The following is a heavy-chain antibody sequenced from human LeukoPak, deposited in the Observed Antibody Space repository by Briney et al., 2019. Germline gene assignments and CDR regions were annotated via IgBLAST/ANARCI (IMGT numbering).Heavy chain of an antibody. CDR3: ARGTYDWNDWSHYYYYYMDV. CDR2: IYDSGST. D-gene: IGHD1-1*01. CDR1: DYSISSGYY. J-gene: IGHJ6*03. V-gene: IGHV4-61*01. Sequence: PSETLSLTCTVTDYSISSGYYWSWIRQPPGKGLEWIGYIYDSGSTSYNPSLKSRVTISVDTSKNQFSLKLSSVTAADTAMYYCARGTYDWNDWSHYYYYYMDVWGKGTTVTISS.